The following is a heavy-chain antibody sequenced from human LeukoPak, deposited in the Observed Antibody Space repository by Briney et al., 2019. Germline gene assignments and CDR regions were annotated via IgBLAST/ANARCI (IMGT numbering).Heavy chain of an antibody. V-gene: IGHV3-23*01. D-gene: IGHD3-3*01. CDR2: ISGSGGST. J-gene: IGHJ4*02. CDR1: GFTFSSYA. Sequence: GGSLRLSCAASGFTFSSYAMSWVRQAPGKGLEWVSSISGSGGSTDYADSVKGRFTISRDNSKNTVYLQMNSLRAEDTAVYYCAKVGDITIFGVVDYWGQGTLVTVSS. CDR3: AKVGDITIFGVVDY.